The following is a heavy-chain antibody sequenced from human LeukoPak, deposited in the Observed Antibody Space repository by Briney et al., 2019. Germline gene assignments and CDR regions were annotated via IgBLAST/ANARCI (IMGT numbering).Heavy chain of an antibody. CDR1: GFTFSSYE. D-gene: IGHD3-16*02. CDR3: AREILTRYYDYVWGSYRITIPFDY. Sequence: PGGSLRLSCAASGFTFSSYEMNWVRQAPGKGLEWIGEINHSGSTNYNPSLKSRVTISVDTSKNQFSLKLSSVTAADTAVYYCAREILTRYYDYVWGSYRITIPFDYWGQGTLVTVSS. CDR2: INHSGST. V-gene: IGHV4-34*01. J-gene: IGHJ4*02.